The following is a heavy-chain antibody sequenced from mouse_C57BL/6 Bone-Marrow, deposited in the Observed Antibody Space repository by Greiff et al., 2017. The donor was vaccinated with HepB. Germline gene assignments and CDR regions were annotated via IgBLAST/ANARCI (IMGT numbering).Heavy chain of an antibody. Sequence: QVQLKQSGAELVRPGASVTLSCKASGYTFTDYEMHWVKQTPVHGLEWIGAIDPETGGTAYNQKFKGKAILTADKSSSTAYVELRSLTSEDSAVYYCTRGDSNYPFAYWGQGTLVTVSA. CDR2: IDPETGGT. J-gene: IGHJ3*01. CDR3: TRGDSNYPFAY. CDR1: GYTFTDYE. V-gene: IGHV1-15*01. D-gene: IGHD2-5*01.